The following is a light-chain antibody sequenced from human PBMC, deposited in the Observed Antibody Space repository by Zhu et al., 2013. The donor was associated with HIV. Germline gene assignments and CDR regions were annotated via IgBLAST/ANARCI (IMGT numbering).Light chain of an antibody. J-gene: IGKJ1*01. Sequence: EIVLTQSPATLSVSPGERATVSCRATQSVSSNLAWYQQKPGQAPRLLIYGASIRATGIPARFSGSGAGTEFTLTISSLQSEDFAVYYCQQYHRWPRTFGQGTKVEIK. CDR2: GAS. CDR1: QSVSSN. CDR3: QQYHRWPRT. V-gene: IGKV3D-15*01.